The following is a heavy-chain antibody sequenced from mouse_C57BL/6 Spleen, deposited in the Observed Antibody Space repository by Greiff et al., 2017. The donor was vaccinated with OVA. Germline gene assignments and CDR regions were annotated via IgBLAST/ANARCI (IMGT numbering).Heavy chain of an antibody. J-gene: IGHJ2*01. V-gene: IGHV1-26*01. Sequence: EVQLQQSGPELVKPGASVKISCKASGYTFTDYYMNWVKQSHGKGLEWIGDINPNNGGTSYNQKFKGKATLTVDKSSSTAYMELRSLTSEDSAVYYCATDYWGQGTTLTVSS. CDR1: GYTFTDYY. CDR2: INPNNGGT. CDR3: ATDY.